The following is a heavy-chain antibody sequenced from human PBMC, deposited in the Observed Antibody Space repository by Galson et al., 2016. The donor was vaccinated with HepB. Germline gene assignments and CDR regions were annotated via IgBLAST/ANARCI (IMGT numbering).Heavy chain of an antibody. V-gene: IGHV1-69*13. CDR1: GGTFSDYA. Sequence: SVKVSCKASGGTFSDYAISWVRQAPGQGLEWMGGIIPIFGTANYAQKFQGRVTFTADESTSTAYMVVNSLRSEDTALYYCARGAEMATFSGYFGYWGQGTLVTASS. CDR3: ARGAEMATFSGYFGY. CDR2: IIPIFGTA. J-gene: IGHJ4*02. D-gene: IGHD5-24*01.